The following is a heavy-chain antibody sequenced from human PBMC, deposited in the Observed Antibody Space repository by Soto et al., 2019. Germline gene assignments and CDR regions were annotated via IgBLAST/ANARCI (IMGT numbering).Heavy chain of an antibody. J-gene: IGHJ3*02. V-gene: IGHV3-21*01. Sequence: EFQLVESGGGLVEPGESLRLSCAASGFTFSRYYMNWVRQAPGQGLEWVSSISTTSTYTHYADSLKGRLTISRDNAKKLLYLQMESLRAEDTAGYYCARDDGLSSTDVKAFDIWGQGTKVTVSS. CDR1: GFTFSRYY. CDR2: ISTTSTYT. CDR3: ARDDGLSSTDVKAFDI. D-gene: IGHD2-2*01.